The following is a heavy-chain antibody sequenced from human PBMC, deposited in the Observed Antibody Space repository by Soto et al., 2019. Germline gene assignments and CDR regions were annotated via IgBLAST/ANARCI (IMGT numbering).Heavy chain of an antibody. Sequence: GGSLRLSCEASGFNFSRSWMSWVRQAPGKGLEWVTNMKEDGSEKYYADSVRGRFTISRDNAKNSVHLQMNSLRVEDTAVYYCARGFYTDYWGQGALVTVSS. D-gene: IGHD3-3*01. CDR2: MKEDGSEK. J-gene: IGHJ4*02. V-gene: IGHV3-7*01. CDR3: ARGFYTDY. CDR1: GFNFSRSW.